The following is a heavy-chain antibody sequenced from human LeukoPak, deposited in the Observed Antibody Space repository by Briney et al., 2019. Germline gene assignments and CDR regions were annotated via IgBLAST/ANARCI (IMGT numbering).Heavy chain of an antibody. CDR2: IYYSGST. CDR3: ARSRDFWSGYNAFGI. J-gene: IGHJ3*02. CDR1: GGSISSYY. V-gene: IGHV4-59*01. D-gene: IGHD3-3*01. Sequence: KPSETLSLTCTVSGGSISSYYWSWIRQPPGKGLEWIGYIYYSGSTNYNPSLKSRVTISVDTSKNQFSLKLSSVTAADTAVYYCARSRDFWSGYNAFGIWGQGTMVTVSS.